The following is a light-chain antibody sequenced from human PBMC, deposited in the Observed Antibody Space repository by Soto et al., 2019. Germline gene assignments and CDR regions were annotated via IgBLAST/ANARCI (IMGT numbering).Light chain of an antibody. CDR1: QSVSSN. V-gene: IGKV3-15*01. J-gene: IGKJ4*01. CDR3: QQYNDWLS. CDR2: DAS. Sequence: EIVMTQSPATLSVSPGERATLSCRASQSVSSNLAWYHQKPGQPPRLLIYDASTRATGLPARFSGSGSGTELTLTISSLQSEDFGVYFCQQYNDWLSFGGGTKVEIK.